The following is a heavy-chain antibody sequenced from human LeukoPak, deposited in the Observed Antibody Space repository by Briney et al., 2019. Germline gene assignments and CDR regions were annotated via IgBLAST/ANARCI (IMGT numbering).Heavy chain of an antibody. Sequence: GESLKISCKGSGYSFTSYWIGWVRQMPGKGLEWVGIIYPGDSDTRYSPSFQGQVTISADKSISTAYLQWSSLKASDTAMYYCARTNQNWNYGRRHHYFDYWGQGTLVTVSS. V-gene: IGHV5-51*01. CDR2: IYPGDSDT. CDR3: ARTNQNWNYGRRHHYFDY. J-gene: IGHJ4*02. D-gene: IGHD1-7*01. CDR1: GYSFTSYW.